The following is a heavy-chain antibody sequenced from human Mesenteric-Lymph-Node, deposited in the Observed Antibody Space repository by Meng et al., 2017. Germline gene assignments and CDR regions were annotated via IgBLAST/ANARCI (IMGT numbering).Heavy chain of an antibody. CDR2: IYHSGST. D-gene: IGHD3-10*01. CDR3: ARRRGGSGRDC. Sequence: RQLQESGPVLGKPSETLSLTCTVSVGSISSNGYYWDWVRQPPGKGLEWIGAIYHSGSTSYNPSLQSRVTMFVDTSKNQFSLMLTSVTATDTAVYYCARRRGGSGRDCWGQGTLVTVSS. CDR1: VGSISSNGYY. J-gene: IGHJ4*02. V-gene: IGHV4-39*01.